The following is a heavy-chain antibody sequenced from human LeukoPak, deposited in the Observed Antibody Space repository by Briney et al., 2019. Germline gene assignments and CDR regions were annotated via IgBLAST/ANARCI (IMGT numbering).Heavy chain of an antibody. CDR1: GYTLSELS. V-gene: IGHV1-69*13. D-gene: IGHD3/OR15-3a*01. J-gene: IGHJ4*02. CDR2: IFPIVGTA. Sequence: GASVKVSCKVSGYTLSELSIHWVRQAPGQGLEWMGGIFPIVGTADYAQKFQGRVTITADESTSTAYMTLSSLKSEDTAVYYCARDLVGSRTGYSSGAWDYWGQGTLVTVSS. CDR3: ARDLVGSRTGYSSGAWDY.